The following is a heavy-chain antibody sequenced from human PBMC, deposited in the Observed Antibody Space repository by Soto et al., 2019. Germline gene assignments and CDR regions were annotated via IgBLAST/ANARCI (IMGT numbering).Heavy chain of an antibody. CDR2: INPSGGST. Sequence: GASVKVSCKASGYTFTSYYIHWVRQAPGQGLEWMGIINPSGGSTSYAQKFQGRVTMTRDTSMSTVYMELSSLRSEDTAVYYCARDQGHTPAAGYYYYGMDVWGQGTTVTVSS. D-gene: IGHD6-13*01. CDR3: ARDQGHTPAAGYYYYGMDV. V-gene: IGHV1-46*01. CDR1: GYTFTSYY. J-gene: IGHJ6*02.